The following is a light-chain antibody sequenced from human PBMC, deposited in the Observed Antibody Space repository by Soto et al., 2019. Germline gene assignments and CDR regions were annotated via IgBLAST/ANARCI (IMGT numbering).Light chain of an antibody. CDR3: SSYAGTSVV. V-gene: IGLV2-11*01. J-gene: IGLJ2*01. Sequence: QSVLTQPRSVSRSPGQSVTISCTGTSSDVGGYNYVSWYQHHPGKAPKLMIYDVSKWPSGVPDRFSGSKSGNTASLTISGLQAEDEADYYCSSYAGTSVVFGGGTKLTVL. CDR1: SSDVGGYNY. CDR2: DVS.